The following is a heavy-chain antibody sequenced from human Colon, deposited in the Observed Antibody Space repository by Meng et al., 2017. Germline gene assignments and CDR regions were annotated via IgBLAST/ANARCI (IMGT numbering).Heavy chain of an antibody. J-gene: IGHJ4*02. CDR3: ATIQSSPHFFDY. CDR1: GDSVTSGSYH. Sequence: QVQLQESGPGLVKPSQTLSLACTVSGDSVTSGSYHRSWIRQPPGKGLEWIGYIHHSGITYYNPSLRSRLIISIDTSKRQLSLTLNSVTAADTALYYCATIQSSPHFFDYWGQGTLVTVSS. V-gene: IGHV4-30-4*01. D-gene: IGHD5-18*01. CDR2: IHHSGIT.